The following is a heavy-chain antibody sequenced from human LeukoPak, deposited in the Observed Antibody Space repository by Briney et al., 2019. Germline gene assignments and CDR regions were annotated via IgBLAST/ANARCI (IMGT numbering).Heavy chain of an antibody. CDR2: VYYSGST. V-gene: IGHV4-59*12. J-gene: IGHJ3*02. CDR1: GGSITSYY. D-gene: IGHD3-10*01. Sequence: SETLSLTCTVSGGSITSYYWSWIRQPPGGGLEWIGYVYYSGSTNYNPSLKSRVTISVDTSKNQLSLQLNSVTPEDTAVYFCVRDSGMGLDAFDIWGQGTMVTVSS. CDR3: VRDSGMGLDAFDI.